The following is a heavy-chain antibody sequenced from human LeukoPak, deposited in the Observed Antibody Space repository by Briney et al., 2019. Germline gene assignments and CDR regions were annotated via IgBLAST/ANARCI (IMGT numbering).Heavy chain of an antibody. CDR1: SGSIRNSH. CDR3: ASPYTSHFDY. D-gene: IGHD4-4*01. Sequence: SETLSLTCSVSSGSIRNSHWTWIRQPPGKGLEWIGSFYHNETTNYNPSLKSRVSISVDTSKNEFSLKLSSVTAADTAVYYCASPYTSHFDYWGQGTLVTVSS. CDR2: FYHNETT. J-gene: IGHJ4*02. V-gene: IGHV4-4*08.